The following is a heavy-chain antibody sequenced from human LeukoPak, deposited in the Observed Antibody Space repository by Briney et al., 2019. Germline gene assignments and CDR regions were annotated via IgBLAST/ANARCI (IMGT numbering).Heavy chain of an antibody. CDR3: ATLWFGELSDNNYYMDV. J-gene: IGHJ6*03. CDR2: IRYDGSNK. D-gene: IGHD3-10*01. Sequence: GGSLRLSCTASGLSLNSYAMSWVRQAPGKGLEWVAFIRYDGSNKYYADSVKGRFTISRDNSKNTLYLQMNSLRAEDTAVYYCATLWFGELSDNNYYMDVWGKGTTVTISS. CDR1: GLSLNSYA. V-gene: IGHV3-30*02.